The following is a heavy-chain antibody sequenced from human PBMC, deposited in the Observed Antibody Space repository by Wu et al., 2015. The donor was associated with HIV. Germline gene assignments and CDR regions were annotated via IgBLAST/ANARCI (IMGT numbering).Heavy chain of an antibody. CDR1: GGTFSSYA. CDR3: ARDRCCGGDCYTYWYFDL. D-gene: IGHD2-21*02. Sequence: QVQLVQSGAEVKKPGSSVKISCKASGGTFSSYAISWVRQAPGQGLEWMGRIIPIFGTANYAQKFQGRVTITADESTSTAYMELSSLRSEDTAVYYCARDRCCGGDCYTYWYFDLWGRGTLVTVSS. V-gene: IGHV1-69*18. J-gene: IGHJ2*01. CDR2: IIPIFGTA.